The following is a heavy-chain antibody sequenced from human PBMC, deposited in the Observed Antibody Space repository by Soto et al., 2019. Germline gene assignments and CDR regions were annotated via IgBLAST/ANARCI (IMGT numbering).Heavy chain of an antibody. Sequence: QVQLVQSGAEVKKPGASVKVSCKASGYTFTCYAMHWVRQAPGQRLEWMGWINAGNGNTKYSQKFQGRVTITRDTSASTAYMELSSLRSEDTAVYYCARGWSGQSTYYFDYWGQGTLVTVSS. D-gene: IGHD3-3*01. CDR1: GYTFTCYA. CDR3: ARGWSGQSTYYFDY. J-gene: IGHJ4*02. CDR2: INAGNGNT. V-gene: IGHV1-3*01.